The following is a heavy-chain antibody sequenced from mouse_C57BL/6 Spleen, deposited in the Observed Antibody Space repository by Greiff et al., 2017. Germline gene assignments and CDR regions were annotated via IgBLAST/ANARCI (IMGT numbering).Heavy chain of an antibody. CDR3: ARMRGNSYFDC. CDR2: IDPSDSYT. Sequence: QVQLQQPGAELVMPGASVKLSCKASGYTFTSYWMHWVKQRPGQGLEWIGEIDPSDSYTNYNQKFKGKSTLTVDKSSSTAYMQLSSLTSEDSAVYYCARMRGNSYFDCWGQGTTLTVSS. CDR1: GYTFTSYW. J-gene: IGHJ2*01. V-gene: IGHV1-69*01. D-gene: IGHD2-1*01.